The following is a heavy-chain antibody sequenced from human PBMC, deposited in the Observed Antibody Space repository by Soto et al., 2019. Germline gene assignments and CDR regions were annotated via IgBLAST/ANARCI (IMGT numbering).Heavy chain of an antibody. V-gene: IGHV1-3*05. Sequence: QVQLVQSGAEEKKPGASVKVSCKASGYTFTRYAMHWVRQAPGQRPEWMGWINAGNGNTKYSQKFQGRVTITRDTSARTAKRKRGTLSSEDTAGNNGPGGIIEAGGNFDSGAREPWSPSPQ. J-gene: IGHJ4*02. CDR2: INAGNGNT. CDR1: GYTFTRYA. D-gene: IGHD3-16*01. CDR3: PGGIIEAGGNFDS.